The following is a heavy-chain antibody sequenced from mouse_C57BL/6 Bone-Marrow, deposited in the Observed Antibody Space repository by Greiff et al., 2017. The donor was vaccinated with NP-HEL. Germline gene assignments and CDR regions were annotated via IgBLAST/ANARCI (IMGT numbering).Heavy chain of an antibody. Sequence: QVQLKHPGAELVRPGSSVKLSCKASGYTFTSYWMDWVKQRPGQGLEWIGNIYPSDSETHYNQKFKDKATLTVDKSSSTAYMQLSSLTSEDSAVYYCARGYSPFDYWGQGTTLTVSS. CDR2: IYPSDSET. V-gene: IGHV1-61*01. CDR1: GYTFTSYW. CDR3: ARGYSPFDY. D-gene: IGHD2-3*01. J-gene: IGHJ2*01.